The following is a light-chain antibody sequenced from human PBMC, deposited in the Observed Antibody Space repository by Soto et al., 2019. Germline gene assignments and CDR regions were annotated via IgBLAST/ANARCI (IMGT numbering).Light chain of an antibody. J-gene: IGLJ2*01. Sequence: QSALTQPASVSGSPGQSITISCTGTSNDVGGYNYVSWYQQPPGKAPKLMIYDVSNRPSGVSNRFSGSKSGNTASLTISGLQAEDEADYYSSSYTGSDVVVFGGGTKLTVL. CDR2: DVS. V-gene: IGLV2-14*01. CDR3: SSYTGSDVVV. CDR1: SNDVGGYNY.